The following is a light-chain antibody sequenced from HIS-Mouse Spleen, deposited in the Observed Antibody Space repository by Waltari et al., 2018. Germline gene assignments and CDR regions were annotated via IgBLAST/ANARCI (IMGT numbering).Light chain of an antibody. CDR3: SSYTSSSTLV. CDR1: SSDVGGYNY. V-gene: IGLV2-14*01. CDR2: VVS. Sequence: QSALTQPASVSGSPGQSITISCTGTSSDVGGYNYVSRYQQHPGKAPKLMIYVVSNWPARVSNRFSGSKSGNTASLTISGLQAEDEADYYCSSYTSSSTLVFGGGTKLTVL. J-gene: IGLJ2*01.